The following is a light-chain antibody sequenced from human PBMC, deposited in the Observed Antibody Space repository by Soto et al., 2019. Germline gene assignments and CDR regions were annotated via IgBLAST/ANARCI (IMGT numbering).Light chain of an antibody. J-gene: IGLJ1*01. CDR2: EAS. CDR3: SSYTSSSTYV. Sequence: QSALAQPASVSGSPGQSITISCTGTNSDIGTYKLVSWYQQHPGGTPKLMIYEASKRPSGVSHRFSGSRSGNTASLTISGLQAEDEADYYCSSYTSSSTYVFGTGTKLTVL. CDR1: NSDIGTYKL. V-gene: IGLV2-14*02.